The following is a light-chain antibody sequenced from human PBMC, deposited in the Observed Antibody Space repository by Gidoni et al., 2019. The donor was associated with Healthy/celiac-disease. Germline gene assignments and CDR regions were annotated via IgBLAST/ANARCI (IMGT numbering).Light chain of an antibody. CDR2: QDS. V-gene: IGLV3-1*01. CDR1: KLGDKY. CDR3: QAWDSSTAHVV. Sequence: YELTQPPSVSVSPGQTASITCPGDKLGDKYACWYQQKPGQSPVLVIYQDSKRPSGIPERFSGSNSGNTATLTISGTQAMDEADYYCQAWDSSTAHVVFGGGTKLTVL. J-gene: IGLJ2*01.